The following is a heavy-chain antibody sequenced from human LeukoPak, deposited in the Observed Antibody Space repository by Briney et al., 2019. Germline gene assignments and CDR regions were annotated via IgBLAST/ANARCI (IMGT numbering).Heavy chain of an antibody. D-gene: IGHD3-10*01. CDR2: IYTSGST. CDR3: ARGRGYYYDFDV. CDR1: GGSANNSYY. Sequence: SETLSLTCTVSGGSANNSYYWSWIRQPAGKGLEWIGRIYTSGSTNYNPSLKSRVTMSVDTSKNQFSLKVTSVTAADTAVYYCARGRGYYYDFDVWGKGTTVTVSS. V-gene: IGHV4-4*07. J-gene: IGHJ6*03.